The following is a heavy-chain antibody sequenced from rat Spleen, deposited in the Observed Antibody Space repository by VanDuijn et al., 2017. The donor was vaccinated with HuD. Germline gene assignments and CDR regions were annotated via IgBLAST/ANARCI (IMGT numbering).Heavy chain of an antibody. CDR2: INPSGGAT. J-gene: IGHJ3*01. CDR1: GITFNNYW. Sequence: EVQLVESGGGRVQPGRSLRLSCVASGITFNNYWMTWIRQAPGKGLEWVTSINPSGGATYYRDSVKGRFTVSRDNAKSTLYLQMDSLRSEDTATYYCARQDTSGYSNWFAYWGQGTLVTVSS. V-gene: IGHV5-31*01. D-gene: IGHD4-3*01. CDR3: ARQDTSGYSNWFAY.